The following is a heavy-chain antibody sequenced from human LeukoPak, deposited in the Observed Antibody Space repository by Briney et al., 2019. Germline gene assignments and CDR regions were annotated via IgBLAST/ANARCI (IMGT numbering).Heavy chain of an antibody. J-gene: IGHJ4*02. D-gene: IGHD3-16*01. Sequence: GGSLRLSCAASGGSGFTFSTYWMSWVRQAPGKGLEWVADIKQDRSEKYYVDSVKGRFTISRDNAQNSLYLQMNSLRAEDTAVYYCAKHWSRGRDYWGQGTLVTVSS. CDR2: IKQDRSEK. CDR3: AKHWSRGRDY. CDR1: GGSGFTFSTYW. V-gene: IGHV3-7*01.